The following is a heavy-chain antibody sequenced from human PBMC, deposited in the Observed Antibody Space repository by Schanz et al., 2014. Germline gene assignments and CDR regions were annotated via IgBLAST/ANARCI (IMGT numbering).Heavy chain of an antibody. CDR2: INPNTGGT. Sequence: QVQLVQSGAEVKKPGSSVKVSCKASGYTFTAYFIHWVRQAPGQGLEWMGRINPNTGGTNFAQKFQGRVTMTRNTSISTAYMDLSSLRSEDTAVYYCARGQYYYDSSGYLQNDYWGQGTLVTVSS. D-gene: IGHD3-22*01. J-gene: IGHJ4*02. V-gene: IGHV1-2*06. CDR1: GYTFTAYF. CDR3: ARGQYYYDSSGYLQNDY.